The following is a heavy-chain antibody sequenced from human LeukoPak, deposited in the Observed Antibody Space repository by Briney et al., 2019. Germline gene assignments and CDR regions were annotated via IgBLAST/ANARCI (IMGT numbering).Heavy chain of an antibody. D-gene: IGHD4-17*01. J-gene: IGHJ6*03. CDR1: GFTVSSNY. V-gene: IGHV3-66*01. Sequence: GGSLRLSCAASGFTVSSNYMSWVRQAPGKGLEWVSVIYSGGSTYYADSVKGRFTISRDNSKNTLYLQMNSLRAEDTAVYYCARETLPNYGDYYYYYYMDVWGKGTTVTISS. CDR2: IYSGGST. CDR3: ARETLPNYGDYYYYYYMDV.